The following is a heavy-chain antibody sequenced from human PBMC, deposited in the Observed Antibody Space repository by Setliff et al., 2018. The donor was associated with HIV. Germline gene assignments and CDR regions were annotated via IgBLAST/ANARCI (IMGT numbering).Heavy chain of an antibody. CDR2: INPSGGDT. D-gene: IGHD1-26*01. Sequence: ASVKVSCKASGYTFTSNHMHWGRQAPGQGLEWMGTINPSGGDTFYAPEFQGRVTMTTDTSTRTAYMELSGLTSEDTAVYFCIVNIVGPVTGLDRWGPGTLVTVSS. V-gene: IGHV1-46*01. J-gene: IGHJ5*02. CDR1: GYTFTSNH. CDR3: IVNIVGPVTGLDR.